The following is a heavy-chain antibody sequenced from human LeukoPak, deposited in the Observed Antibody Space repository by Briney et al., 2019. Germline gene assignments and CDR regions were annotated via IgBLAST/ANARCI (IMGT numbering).Heavy chain of an antibody. Sequence: PSQTLSLTCTVSGGSISSGSYYWSWIRQPAGKGLEWIGRIYTSGSTNYNPSLKSRVTISVDTSKNQLSLKLSSVTAADTAVYYCARGTSYSSSRYYYYMDVWGKGTTVTVSS. V-gene: IGHV4-61*02. D-gene: IGHD6-13*01. CDR2: IYTSGST. CDR3: ARGTSYSSSRYYYYMDV. J-gene: IGHJ6*03. CDR1: GGSISSGSYY.